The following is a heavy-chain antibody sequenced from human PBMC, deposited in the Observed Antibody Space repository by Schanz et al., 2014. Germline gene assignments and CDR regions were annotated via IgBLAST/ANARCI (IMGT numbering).Heavy chain of an antibody. Sequence: QVQLVESGGGVVQPGGSLRLSCAASGFPFSSYALHWVRQAPGKGLEWVAVISYDGSHKDYADSVKGRFTISRDNAENTLYLQMNSLRVEDTAVDYCAMGGYQLHHWGQGTLVTVSS. CDR3: AMGGYQLHH. D-gene: IGHD1-7*01. CDR1: GFPFSSYA. V-gene: IGHV3-30*04. CDR2: ISYDGSHK. J-gene: IGHJ4*02.